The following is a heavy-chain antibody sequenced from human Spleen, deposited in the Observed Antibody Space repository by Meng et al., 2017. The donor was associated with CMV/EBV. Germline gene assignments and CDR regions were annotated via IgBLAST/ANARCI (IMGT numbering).Heavy chain of an antibody. CDR3: ARDWSHSRLPSFSAVGATGDAFDI. CDR2: IIPMFGTP. D-gene: IGHD1-26*01. V-gene: IGHV1-69*05. CDR1: ENTFANYA. J-gene: IGHJ3*02. Sequence: SVKVSCKASENTFANYAVGWVRQAPGQGLEWMGGIIPMFGTPNNAQKFQGRVTINTDDSTRTVYMELSRLRSDDTAVYYCARDWSHSRLPSFSAVGATGDAFDIWGQGTMVTVSS.